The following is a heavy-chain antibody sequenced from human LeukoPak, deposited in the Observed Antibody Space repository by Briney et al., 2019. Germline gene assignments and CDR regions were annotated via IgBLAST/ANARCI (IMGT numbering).Heavy chain of an antibody. CDR3: AELGITMIGGV. V-gene: IGHV3-48*03. D-gene: IGHD3-10*02. Sequence: GGSLRLSCAASGFTFSSYEMNWVRQAPGKELEWVSYISSSGSTIYYADSVKGRFTISRDNAKNSLYLQMNSLRAEDTTVYYCAELGITMIGGVWGKGTTVTISS. CDR1: GFTFSSYE. CDR2: ISSSGSTI. J-gene: IGHJ6*04.